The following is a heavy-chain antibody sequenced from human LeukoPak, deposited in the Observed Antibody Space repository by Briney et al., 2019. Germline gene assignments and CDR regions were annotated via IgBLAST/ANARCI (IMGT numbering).Heavy chain of an antibody. V-gene: IGHV3-7*03. Sequence: GGSLRLSCAGSGLTFNSLWLSWVRQVPGKGLEWVATINPEGTEQHYVDSERGRFSISRDTVKNLLYLQVNSLRAEDTAVYYCAREPYRYFLQWGQGTLVTVSS. CDR3: AREPYRYFLQ. J-gene: IGHJ1*01. D-gene: IGHD3-16*02. CDR2: INPEGTEQ. CDR1: GLTFNSLW.